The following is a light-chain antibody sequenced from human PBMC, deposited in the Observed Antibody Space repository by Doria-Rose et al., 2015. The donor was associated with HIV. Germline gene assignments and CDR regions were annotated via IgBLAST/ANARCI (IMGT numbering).Light chain of an antibody. CDR1: QSLLYTSTNY. Sequence: DIRVTQPPESLGMSLGERATLNCKSNQSLLYTSTNYLAWYQQKPGQPPKLLIYWASTRQSGVPARFSGSGSGTDFTLTISSLEAEDVAVYYCQQYYDTPSFGPGTTVDIK. CDR3: QQYYDTPS. CDR2: WAS. V-gene: IGKV4-1*01. J-gene: IGKJ3*01.